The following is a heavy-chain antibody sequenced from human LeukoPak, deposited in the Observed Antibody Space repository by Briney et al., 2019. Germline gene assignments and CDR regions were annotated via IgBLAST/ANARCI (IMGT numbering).Heavy chain of an antibody. CDR3: ARDYALWFGELSLDP. V-gene: IGHV1-2*02. CDR1: GYTFTDYY. CDR2: INPNSGGT. J-gene: IGHJ5*02. D-gene: IGHD3-10*01. Sequence: ASVKVSCKASGYTFTDYYMHWVRQAPGQGLEWMGWINPNSGGTNYAQKFQGRVTMTRDTSISTAYMELSRLRSDDTAVYYCARDYALWFGELSLDPWGQGTLVTVSS.